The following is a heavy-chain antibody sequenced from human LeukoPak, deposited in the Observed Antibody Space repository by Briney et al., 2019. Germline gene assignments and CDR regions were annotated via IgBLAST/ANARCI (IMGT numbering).Heavy chain of an antibody. CDR3: ARQCLPPYCSGGSCYPDNYFDY. D-gene: IGHD2-15*01. V-gene: IGHV4-39*01. CDR2: IYYSGST. CDR1: GGSISSSSYY. J-gene: IGHJ4*02. Sequence: SETLSLTCTVSGGSISSSSYYWGWIRQPPGKGLEWIGSIYYSGSTYYNPSLKSRVTISVDTSKNQFSLKLSSVTAADTAVYYCARQCLPPYCSGGSCYPDNYFDYWGQGTLVTVSS.